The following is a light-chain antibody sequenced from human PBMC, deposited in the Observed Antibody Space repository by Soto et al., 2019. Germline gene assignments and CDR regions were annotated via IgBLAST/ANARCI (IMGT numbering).Light chain of an antibody. V-gene: IGKV1-27*01. CDR3: QEYNSVPRT. J-gene: IGKJ3*01. CDR2: AAS. Sequence: DIQMTQSPSSLSASVGDRVTITCRASQDISNYLVWYQQRPGKVPKLLIYAASTLQSGVPSRFSGSGSGTDFTLTISSLQPEDVATYYCQEYNSVPRTFGPGTKVDIK. CDR1: QDISNY.